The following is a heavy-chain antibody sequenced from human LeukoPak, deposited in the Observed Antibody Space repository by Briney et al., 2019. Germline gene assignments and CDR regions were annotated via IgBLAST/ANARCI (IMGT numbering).Heavy chain of an antibody. CDR2: IKQDGTEK. V-gene: IGHV3-7*01. Sequence: GGSLRLSCAASGFTFSAYWMSWVSQAPGKGLEWVANIKQDGTEKYYVDSVKGRFTISRDNAKNSLYLQMNSLRAEDTTVYYCAREQDLVAAAGPHFDYWGQGTLVTDSS. CDR1: GFTFSAYW. D-gene: IGHD6-13*01. CDR3: AREQDLVAAAGPHFDY. J-gene: IGHJ4*02.